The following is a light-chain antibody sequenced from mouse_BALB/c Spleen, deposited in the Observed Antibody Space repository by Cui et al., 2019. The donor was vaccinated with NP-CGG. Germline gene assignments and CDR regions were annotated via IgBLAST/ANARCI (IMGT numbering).Light chain of an antibody. V-gene: IGLV1*01. Sequence: VVTQESALTTSPGETVTLTCRSSTGAVTTSNYANWVQEKPDHLFTGLIGGINNRAPGVPARFSGSLIRDKAALTITGAQTEDEAIYFCALWYSNHWVFGGGTKLTVL. J-gene: IGLJ1*01. CDR2: GIN. CDR1: TGAVTTSNY. CDR3: ALWYSNHWV.